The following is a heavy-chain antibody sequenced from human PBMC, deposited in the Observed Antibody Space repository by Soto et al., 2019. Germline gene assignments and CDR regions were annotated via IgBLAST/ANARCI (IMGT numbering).Heavy chain of an antibody. CDR1: GGSFSGYY. J-gene: IGHJ6*02. CDR3: ATHTRIAASHYGMDV. CDR2: INHSGST. Sequence: SSETLSLTCAVYGGSFSGYYWSWIRQPPGKGLEWIGEINHSGSTNYNPSLKSRVTISVDTSKNQFSLKLSSVTAADTAVYYCATHTRIAASHYGMDVWGQGTTVTVSS. V-gene: IGHV4-34*01. D-gene: IGHD6-6*01.